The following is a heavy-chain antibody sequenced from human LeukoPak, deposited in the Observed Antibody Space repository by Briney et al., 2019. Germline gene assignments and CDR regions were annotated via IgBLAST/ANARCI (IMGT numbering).Heavy chain of an antibody. D-gene: IGHD3-22*01. CDR1: GGSFSGYY. J-gene: IGHJ4*02. Sequence: SETLSPTCAVYGGSFSGYYWSWIRQPPGKGLEWIGSIYYNGNTYYNPSLKSRVTISVDTSKNQFSLKLNSVTAADTAVYFCGRLDDYDYSAWWGQGILVTVSS. CDR2: IYYNGNT. CDR3: GRLDDYDYSAW. V-gene: IGHV4-34*01.